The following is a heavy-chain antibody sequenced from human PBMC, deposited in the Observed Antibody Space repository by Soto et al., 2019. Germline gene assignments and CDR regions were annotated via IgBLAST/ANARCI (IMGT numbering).Heavy chain of an antibody. D-gene: IGHD3-22*01. Sequence: GGSLRLSCAASGFTFSSYGMHWVRQAPGKGLEWVAVISYDGSNKYYADSVKGRFTISRDNSKNTLYLQMNSLRAEDTAVYYCAKDFRVPGSSGYYPVDYWGQGTLVTVS. J-gene: IGHJ4*02. V-gene: IGHV3-30*18. CDR3: AKDFRVPGSSGYYPVDY. CDR2: ISYDGSNK. CDR1: GFTFSSYG.